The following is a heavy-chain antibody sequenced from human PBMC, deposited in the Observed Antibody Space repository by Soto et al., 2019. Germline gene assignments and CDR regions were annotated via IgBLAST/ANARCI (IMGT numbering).Heavy chain of an antibody. CDR1: GGSISSYY. J-gene: IGHJ4*02. D-gene: IGHD6-19*01. V-gene: IGHV4-59*01. CDR3: ARGPTIPVAGH. CDR2: IYYSGST. Sequence: SETLSLTCAVSGGSISSYYWSWIRQPPGKGLEWIGYIYYSGSTNYNPSLKSRVTISVDTSKNQFSLKLSSVTAADTAVYYCARGPTIPVAGHWGQGTLVTVSS.